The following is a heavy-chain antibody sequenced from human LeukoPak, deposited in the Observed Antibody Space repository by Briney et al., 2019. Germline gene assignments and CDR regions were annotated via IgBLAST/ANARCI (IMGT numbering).Heavy chain of an antibody. D-gene: IGHD1-26*01. Sequence: SGTLSLTCAVSGGSISSNWWSWVRQPPGKGLEWIGSIYYSGSTYYNPSLRSRVTISVDTSKNQFSLKLSSVTAADTAVYYCARDYSEGDYYYNYYMDVWGKGTTVTISS. V-gene: IGHV4-4*02. CDR2: IYYSGST. CDR1: GGSISSNW. J-gene: IGHJ6*03. CDR3: ARDYSEGDYYYNYYMDV.